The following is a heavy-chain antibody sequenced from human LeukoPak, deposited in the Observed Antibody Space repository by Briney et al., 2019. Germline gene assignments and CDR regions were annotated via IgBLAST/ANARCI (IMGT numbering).Heavy chain of an antibody. Sequence: ASETLSLTCAVYGGSFSGYYWSWIRQPPGKGLEWIGEINHSGSTNYNPSLKSRVTISVDTSKNQFSLKLSSVTAADTAVYYCARGLGAAAARSSDYWGQGTLVTVSS. CDR2: INHSGST. V-gene: IGHV4-34*01. J-gene: IGHJ4*02. CDR1: GGSFSGYY. D-gene: IGHD6-13*01. CDR3: ARGLGAAAARSSDY.